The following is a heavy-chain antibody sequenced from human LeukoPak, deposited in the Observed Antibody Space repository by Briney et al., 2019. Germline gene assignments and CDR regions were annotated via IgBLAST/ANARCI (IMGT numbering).Heavy chain of an antibody. CDR2: IKQDGSEK. D-gene: IGHD1-26*01. CDR3: AKDTGATLPNFGAFDI. CDR1: GFTFSSYW. V-gene: IGHV3-7*03. Sequence: PGGSLRLSCAASGFTFSSYWMSWVRQAPGKGLEWVANIKQDGSEKYYVDSVKGRFTISRDNAKNSLYLQMTSLRAEDTALYYCAKDTGATLPNFGAFDIWGQGTMVTVSS. J-gene: IGHJ3*02.